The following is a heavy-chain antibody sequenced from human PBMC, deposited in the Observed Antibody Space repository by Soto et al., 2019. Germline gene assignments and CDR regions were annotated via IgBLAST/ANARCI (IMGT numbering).Heavy chain of an antibody. V-gene: IGHV3-74*01. CDR1: GFTFSSYW. J-gene: IGHJ4*02. CDR2: INSDGSST. CDR3: ARDRRYCTNGVCYTNFDY. Sequence: GGSRRLSWAASGFTFSSYWMHWVRQAPGKGLVWVSRINSDGSSTSYADSVKGRFTISRDNAKNTLYLQMNSLRAEDTAVYYCARDRRYCTNGVCYTNFDYWGQGTLVTVSS. D-gene: IGHD2-8*01.